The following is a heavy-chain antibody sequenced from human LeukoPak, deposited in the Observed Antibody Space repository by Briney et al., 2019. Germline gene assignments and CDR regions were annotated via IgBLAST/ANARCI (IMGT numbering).Heavy chain of an antibody. CDR1: GFTFSSYS. CDR2: ISSSSSYI. V-gene: IGHV3-21*01. CDR3: ARDSSGSFNWFDP. J-gene: IGHJ5*02. D-gene: IGHD6-19*01. Sequence: GTSLRLSCAASGFTFSSYSMNWVRQAPGKGLEWVSSISSSSSYIYYADSVKGRFTISRDNAKNSLYLQMNSLRAEDTAVYYCARDSSGSFNWFDPWGQGTLVTVSS.